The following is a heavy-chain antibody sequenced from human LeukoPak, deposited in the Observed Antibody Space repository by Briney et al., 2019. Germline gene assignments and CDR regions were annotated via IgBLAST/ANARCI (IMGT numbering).Heavy chain of an antibody. CDR2: ISYDGSNK. J-gene: IGHJ4*02. D-gene: IGHD6-13*01. CDR1: GFTFSSYA. V-gene: IGHV3-30*04. CDR3: ARGDGSGRQQLEGGFDY. Sequence: GSLRLSCAASGFTFSSYAMDWVRQAPGKGLEWVAVISYDGSNKYYADSVKGRFTISRDNSKNTLYLQMNSLRAEDTAVYYCARGDGSGRQQLEGGFDYWGQGTLVTVSS.